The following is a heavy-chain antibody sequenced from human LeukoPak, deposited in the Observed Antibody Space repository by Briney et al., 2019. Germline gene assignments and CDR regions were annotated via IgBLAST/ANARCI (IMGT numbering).Heavy chain of an antibody. CDR3: ARDIPRRYFDWLPPMGAFDI. D-gene: IGHD3-9*01. Sequence: PGGSLRLSCAASGFTFSTYSMNWVRQAPGKGLEWISFISSSSSYIYYADSVKGRFTISRDNAKNSLYLQMNSLRAEDTAVYYCARDIPRRYFDWLPPMGAFDIWGQGTMVTVSS. V-gene: IGHV3-21*01. CDR1: GFTFSTYS. J-gene: IGHJ3*02. CDR2: ISSSSSYI.